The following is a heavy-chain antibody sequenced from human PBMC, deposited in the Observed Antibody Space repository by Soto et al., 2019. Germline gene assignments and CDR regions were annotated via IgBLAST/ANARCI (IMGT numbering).Heavy chain of an antibody. Sequence: PSEALSVISAVSGGSISSSKWWSWVRQPPGKGLEWIGEIYHSGSTNYNPSLKSRVTISVDKSKNQFSLRLSSVTAADTAVYYCARESPGRDSSCSLYYYYGIDVCGLWT. CDR1: GGSISSSKW. J-gene: IGHJ6*01. V-gene: IGHV4-4*02. D-gene: IGHD6-13*01. CDR2: IYHSGST. CDR3: ARESPGRDSSCSLYYYYGIDV.